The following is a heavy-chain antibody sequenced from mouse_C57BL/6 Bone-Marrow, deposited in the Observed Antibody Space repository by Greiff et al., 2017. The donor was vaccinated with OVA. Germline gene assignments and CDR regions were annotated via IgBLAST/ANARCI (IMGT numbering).Heavy chain of an antibody. D-gene: IGHD1-1*01. CDR3: TTGYGSSSLYFDY. CDR2: IGPENGDT. J-gene: IGHJ2*01. V-gene: IGHV14-4*01. Sequence: VHVKQSGAELVRPGASVKLSCTASGFNIKDDYMHWVKQRPEQGLEWIGWIGPENGDTEYASKFQGKATITADTSSNTAYLQLSSLTSEDTAVYYCTTGYGSSSLYFDYWGQGTTLTVSS. CDR1: GFNIKDDY.